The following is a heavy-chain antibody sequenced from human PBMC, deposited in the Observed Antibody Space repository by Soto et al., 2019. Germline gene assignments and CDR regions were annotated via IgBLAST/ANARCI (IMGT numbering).Heavy chain of an antibody. CDR2: IYYSGST. Sequence: QLQLQESGPGLVKPSETLSLTCTVSGGSISRSSYYWGWIRQPPGKGLEWIGSIYYSGSTYYNPSLKARVTTPVDTSTNQVSLTLSSVTAADPAVYYCARHDWNGVDYWGQGTLVTVSS. J-gene: IGHJ4*02. CDR3: ARHDWNGVDY. D-gene: IGHD1-1*01. V-gene: IGHV4-39*01. CDR1: GGSISRSSYY.